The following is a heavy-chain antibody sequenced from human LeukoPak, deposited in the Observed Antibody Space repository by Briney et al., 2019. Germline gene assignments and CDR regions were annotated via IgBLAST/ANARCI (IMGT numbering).Heavy chain of an antibody. Sequence: GGSLRLSCAASGFTFSSYSMNWVRQAPGKGLEWVSSISSSSSYIYYADSVKGRFTISRDNAKNSLYLQMNNLRADDTAVYYCARVGSHDYGDCIDYWGQGTLVTVSS. CDR1: GFTFSSYS. CDR3: ARVGSHDYGDCIDY. D-gene: IGHD4-17*01. J-gene: IGHJ4*02. V-gene: IGHV3-21*01. CDR2: ISSSSSYI.